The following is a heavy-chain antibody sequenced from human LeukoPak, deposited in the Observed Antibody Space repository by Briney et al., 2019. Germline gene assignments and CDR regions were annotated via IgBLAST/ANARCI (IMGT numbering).Heavy chain of an antibody. D-gene: IGHD6-19*01. V-gene: IGHV5-51*01. CDR1: GYPFTSYW. Sequence: GASLKISVKGSGYPFTSYWIAGVRQLPGKGLEGMGIIYPSDSDTRYSPSFQGQVTISADKSINTAYLQWSSLKASDTAMYYCARRLGSSGWSYWGQGTLVTVSS. CDR2: IYPSDSDT. CDR3: ARRLGSSGWSY. J-gene: IGHJ4*02.